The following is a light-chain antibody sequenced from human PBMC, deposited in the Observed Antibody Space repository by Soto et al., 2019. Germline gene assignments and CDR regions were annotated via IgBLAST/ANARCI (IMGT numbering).Light chain of an antibody. CDR1: QSVSSN. Sequence: EIVMTQSPATLSVSPGETATLSCWASQSVSSNLAWYQQNPGQAPRLLFYGASTRATDIPARFSGSGSGTEFTLTISSLQSEDFAVYYCQQYNNFWTFGQGTKVEIK. J-gene: IGKJ1*01. CDR2: GAS. CDR3: QQYNNFWT. V-gene: IGKV3-15*01.